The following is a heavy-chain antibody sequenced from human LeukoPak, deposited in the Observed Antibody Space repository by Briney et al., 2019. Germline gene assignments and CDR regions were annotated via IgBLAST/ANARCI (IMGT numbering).Heavy chain of an antibody. J-gene: IGHJ4*02. V-gene: IGHV3-33*01. Sequence: GGSLRLSCAASGFTFRSHGMHWVRQAPGKGLELVSVIWYDGSNQYYADSVKGRFTISRDNSKNTLYLQINSLRVEDTAVYYCARDRSARRIDHWGQGTLVIVSS. CDR3: ARDRSARRIDH. CDR2: IWYDGSNQ. CDR1: GFTFRSHG.